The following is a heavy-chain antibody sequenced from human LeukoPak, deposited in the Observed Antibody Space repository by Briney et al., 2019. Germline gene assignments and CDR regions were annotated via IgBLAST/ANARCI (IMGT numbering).Heavy chain of an antibody. D-gene: IGHD3-16*01. Sequence: HAGGSLRLSCADSGFTFSSYAMSWVRQAPGKGLEWVSAISGSGGSTYYADSVKGRFTISRDNSKNTLYLQMNSLRAEDTAVYYCARGATFGGTQGAYYYYGMDVWGQGTTVTVSS. J-gene: IGHJ6*02. CDR3: ARGATFGGTQGAYYYYGMDV. CDR2: ISGSGGST. V-gene: IGHV3-23*01. CDR1: GFTFSSYA.